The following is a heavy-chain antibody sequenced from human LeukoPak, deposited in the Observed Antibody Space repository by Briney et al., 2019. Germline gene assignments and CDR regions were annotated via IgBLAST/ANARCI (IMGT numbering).Heavy chain of an antibody. CDR3: TRESTSRWIQLWSYY. Sequence: GGSLRLSCTASGFTFGDYAMSWFRQAPGKGLEWVGFIRSKAYGGTTEYAASVKGRFTISRDDSKSIAYLQMNSLKTEDTAVYYCTRESTSRWIQLWSYYWGQGTLVTVSS. CDR1: GFTFGDYA. CDR2: IRSKAYGGTT. D-gene: IGHD5-18*01. V-gene: IGHV3-49*03. J-gene: IGHJ4*02.